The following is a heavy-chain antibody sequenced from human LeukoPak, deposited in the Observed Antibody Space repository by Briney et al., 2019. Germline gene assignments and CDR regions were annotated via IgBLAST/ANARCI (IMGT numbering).Heavy chain of an antibody. CDR3: AGGQSGSLVDY. CDR2: ISGNGGTT. D-gene: IGHD1-26*01. Sequence: GGSLRLSCAASGFTFSACAMHWVRQAPGKGLEYVSGISGNGGTTYYANAVKGRFIISRDNSKNTLSLQMGSLRPEDMGVYYCAGGQSGSLVDYWGQGTLVTVSS. J-gene: IGHJ4*02. V-gene: IGHV3-64*01. CDR1: GFTFSACA.